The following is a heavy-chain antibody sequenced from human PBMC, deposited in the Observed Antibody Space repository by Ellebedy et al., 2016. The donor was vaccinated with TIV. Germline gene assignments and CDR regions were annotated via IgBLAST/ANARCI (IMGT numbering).Heavy chain of an antibody. CDR1: GGSISISTYY. V-gene: IGHV4-39*07. J-gene: IGHJ5*02. D-gene: IGHD4-23*01. CDR3: VREAAYGGTNWFDP. Sequence: MPGGSLRLSCTVSGGSISISTYYWAWIRQPPGKALEWIGHIYYSGNTYYTPSLKSRVTISLDTSKNLFSLNLRSVTAADTAVYFCVREAAYGGTNWFDPWGQGTLVTVSS. CDR2: IYYSGNT.